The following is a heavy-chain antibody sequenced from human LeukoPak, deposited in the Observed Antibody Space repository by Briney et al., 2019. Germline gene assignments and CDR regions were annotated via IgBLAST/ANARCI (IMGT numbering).Heavy chain of an antibody. J-gene: IGHJ5*02. CDR3: ARALKRGGSGPTFNNWFDP. V-gene: IGHV3-21*01. CDR2: ISSSSSSYI. CDR1: GFTFSSYS. D-gene: IGHD1-14*01. Sequence: PGGSLRLSCAASGFTFSSYSMNWVRQAPGKGLEWVSSISSSSSSYIYYADSVKGRFTISRDNAKNSLYLQMNSLRAEDTAVYYCARALKRGGSGPTFNNWFDPWGQGTLVTVSS.